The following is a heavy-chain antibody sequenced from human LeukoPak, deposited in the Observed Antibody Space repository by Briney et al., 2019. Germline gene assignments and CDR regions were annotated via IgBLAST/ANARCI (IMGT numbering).Heavy chain of an antibody. D-gene: IGHD6-25*01. CDR1: GGTFSSYA. CDR3: ARRPELYDYGMDV. CDR2: IIPILGTA. V-gene: IGHV1-69*13. J-gene: IGHJ6*02. Sequence: SVKVSCKASGGTFSSYAISWVRQAPGQGLEWMGGIIPILGTANYAQKFQGRVTITADESTSTAYMELSSLRSEDTAVYYCARRPELYDYGMDVWGQGTTVTVSS.